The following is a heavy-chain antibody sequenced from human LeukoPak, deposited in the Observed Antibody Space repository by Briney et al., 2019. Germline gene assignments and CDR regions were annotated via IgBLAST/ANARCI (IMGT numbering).Heavy chain of an antibody. CDR2: INHSAGT. D-gene: IGHD3-10*01. CDR3: ARGRIPDDSGSRGDYFDY. V-gene: IGHV4-34*01. Sequence: SETLSLTCAVYGGSFSGFFWTWIRQPPGKGLEWIGEINHSAGTNYNPSLKGRVTISIDTSKNQFSLKVDSVTAADTAVYYCARGRIPDDSGSRGDYFDYWGQGTLVTVSS. CDR1: GGSFSGFF. J-gene: IGHJ4*02.